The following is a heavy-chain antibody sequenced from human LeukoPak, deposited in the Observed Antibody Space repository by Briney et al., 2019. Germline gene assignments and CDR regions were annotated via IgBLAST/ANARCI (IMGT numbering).Heavy chain of an antibody. V-gene: IGHV4-59*01. Sequence: SETLSLTCAVSGGSISTYYWNWIRQPPGKGLEWIGYIYHSGSTNYNPSLQSRVTISVDTSKYQFSLNLNSVTAADTAVYYCARGGAARLHFQNWGQGTLVTVSS. CDR1: GGSISTYY. CDR3: ARGGAARLHFQN. D-gene: IGHD6-6*01. CDR2: IYHSGST. J-gene: IGHJ1*01.